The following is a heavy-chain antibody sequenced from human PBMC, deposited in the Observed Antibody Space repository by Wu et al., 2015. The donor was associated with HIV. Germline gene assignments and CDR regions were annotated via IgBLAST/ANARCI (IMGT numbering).Heavy chain of an antibody. Sequence: QVQLVQSGAEVKKPGVSVKVSCKTSGYRFSRYGITWVRQAPGQGLEWLGWITPYDDNAHYGQSLQGRVLMTTDTPTRTAYLELRGLRSDDTATYYCARNYYDHTGVPLELDYWGHGTLIIVSS. V-gene: IGHV1-18*01. D-gene: IGHD3-22*01. CDR2: ITPYDDNA. CDR3: ARNYYDHTGVPLELDY. J-gene: IGHJ4*01. CDR1: GYRFSRYG.